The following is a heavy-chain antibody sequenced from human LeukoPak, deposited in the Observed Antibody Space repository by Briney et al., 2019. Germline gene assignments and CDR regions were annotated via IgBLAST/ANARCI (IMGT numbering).Heavy chain of an antibody. Sequence: GGSLRLSCEGSGFTFRSYSMNWVRQAPGKGLEWVSHISGSSSAIYYADSVKGRFSIPRDNAKNSLFLQMNSLRAEDTAVYYCARDSSYCSSTSCYEIDYWGQGTLVIVSS. CDR3: ARDSSYCSSTSCYEIDY. D-gene: IGHD2-2*01. J-gene: IGHJ4*02. V-gene: IGHV3-48*04. CDR2: ISGSSSAI. CDR1: GFTFRSYS.